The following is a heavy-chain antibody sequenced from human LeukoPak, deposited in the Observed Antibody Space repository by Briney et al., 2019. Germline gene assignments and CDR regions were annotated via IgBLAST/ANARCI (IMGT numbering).Heavy chain of an antibody. Sequence: PSETLSLTCTVSGGSISSYYWSWIRQPPGKGLEWIGYIYYSGSTNYNPSLKSRVTISVDTSKNQFSLKLSSVTAADTAVYYCARVLGELQDAFDIWGQGTMVTVSS. CDR2: IYYSGST. CDR1: GGSISSYY. CDR3: ARVLGELQDAFDI. J-gene: IGHJ3*02. V-gene: IGHV4-59*01. D-gene: IGHD3-10*01.